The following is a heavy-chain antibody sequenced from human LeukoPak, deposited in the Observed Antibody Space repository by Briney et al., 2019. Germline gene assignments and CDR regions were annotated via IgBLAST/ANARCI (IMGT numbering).Heavy chain of an antibody. D-gene: IGHD6-13*01. CDR2: IYYSGST. Sequence: SETLSLTCTVSGGSISSSSYYWGWIRQPPGTGLEWIGSIYYSGSTYYNPSLKSRVTISVDTSKNQFSLKLSSVTAADTAVYYCARKAAAGKYYYYYYYMDVWGKGTTVTVSS. CDR1: GGSISSSSYY. V-gene: IGHV4-39*07. J-gene: IGHJ6*03. CDR3: ARKAAAGKYYYYYYYMDV.